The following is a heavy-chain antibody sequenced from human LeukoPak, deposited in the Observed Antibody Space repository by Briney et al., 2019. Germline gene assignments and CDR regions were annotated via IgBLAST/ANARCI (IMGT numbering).Heavy chain of an antibody. CDR2: IIPIFGTA. D-gene: IGHD2-2*01. Sequence: SVKVSCKASGDTFSSYAISWVRQAPGQGLEWMGGIIPIFGTANYAQKFQGRVTITADESTSTAYMELSSLRSEDTAVYYCARDCGSSTSCYDDFDYWGQGTLVTVSS. CDR3: ARDCGSSTSCYDDFDY. CDR1: GDTFSSYA. V-gene: IGHV1-69*13. J-gene: IGHJ4*02.